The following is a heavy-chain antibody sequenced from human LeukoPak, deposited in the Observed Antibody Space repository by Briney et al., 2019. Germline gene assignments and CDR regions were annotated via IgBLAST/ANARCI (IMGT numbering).Heavy chain of an antibody. J-gene: IGHJ5*02. D-gene: IGHD6-13*01. CDR1: GGSISSSSYY. CDR2: IYYSGST. V-gene: IGHV4-39*07. CDR3: ARRGSSWYGNWFDP. Sequence: SETLSLTCTVSGGSISSSSYYWGWIRQPPGKGLEWIGSIYYSGSTYYNPSLKSRVTISVDTSKNQFSLKLSSVTAADTAVYYCARRGSSWYGNWFDPWGQGTLVTVSS.